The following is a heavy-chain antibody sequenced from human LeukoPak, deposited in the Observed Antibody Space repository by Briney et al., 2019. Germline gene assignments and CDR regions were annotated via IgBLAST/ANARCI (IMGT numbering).Heavy chain of an antibody. D-gene: IGHD5-18*01. V-gene: IGHV3-21*01. CDR3: ARKKGYGYVAY. J-gene: IGHJ4*02. CDR1: GFTFSSYS. Sequence: GGSLRLSCAASGFTFSSYSMNWVRQAPGKGLEWVSSISSSSYIYYADSVKGRFTISRDNAKNSLYLQMNSLRAEDTAVYYCARKKGYGYVAYWGQGTLVTVSS. CDR2: ISSSSYI.